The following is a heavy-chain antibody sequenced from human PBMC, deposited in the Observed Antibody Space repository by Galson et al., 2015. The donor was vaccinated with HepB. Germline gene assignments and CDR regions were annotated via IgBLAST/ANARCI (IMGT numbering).Heavy chain of an antibody. Sequence: QSGAEVKKPGESLKISCKGSGYSFTNYWIGWVRQMPGKGLEWMGIIYPGDSDTRYSPSFQGQVTISADKSISTAYLQWSSLKASDTAMYYCARLPVVTAIFGYFDYWGQGTLVTVSS. D-gene: IGHD2-21*02. CDR1: GYSFTNYW. V-gene: IGHV5-51*01. CDR2: IYPGDSDT. CDR3: ARLPVVTAIFGYFDY. J-gene: IGHJ4*02.